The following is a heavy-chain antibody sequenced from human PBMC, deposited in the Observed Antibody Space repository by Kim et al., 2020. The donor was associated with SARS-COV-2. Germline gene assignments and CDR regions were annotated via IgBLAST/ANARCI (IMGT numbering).Heavy chain of an antibody. V-gene: IGHV3-48*02. D-gene: IGHD2-21*02. CDR1: GFTFSSYS. CDR3: ASTARDSESYYYYGMDV. Sequence: GGSLRLSCAASGFTFSSYSMNWVRQAPGKGLEWVSYISSSSSTIYYADSVKGRFTISRDNAKNSLYLQMNSLRDEDTAVYYCASTARDSESYYYYGMDVWGQGTTVTVSS. CDR2: ISSSSSTI. J-gene: IGHJ6*02.